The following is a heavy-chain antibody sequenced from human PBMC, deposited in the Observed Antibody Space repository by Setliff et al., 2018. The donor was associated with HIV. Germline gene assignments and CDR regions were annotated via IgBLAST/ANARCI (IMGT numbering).Heavy chain of an antibody. CDR2: IYTSGST. Sequence: SETLSLTCTVSGVSISSGSYYWSWIRQPAGKGLEWIGHIYTSGSTNYNPSLKSRVTISVDTSKNQFSLKLSSVTAADTAVYYCARRSGYAEDYWGRGTLVTVSS. CDR1: GVSISSGSYY. D-gene: IGHD5-12*01. V-gene: IGHV4-61*09. CDR3: ARRSGYAEDY. J-gene: IGHJ2*01.